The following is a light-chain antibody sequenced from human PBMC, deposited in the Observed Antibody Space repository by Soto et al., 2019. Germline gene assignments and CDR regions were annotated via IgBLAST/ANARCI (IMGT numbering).Light chain of an antibody. V-gene: IGLV2-14*03. CDR3: SSYTSSSTYV. CDR2: DVS. J-gene: IGLJ1*01. CDR1: SSDVGAYNY. Sequence: QSALTQPASGSGSPGQSIAISCTGTSSDVGAYNYVSWYQQHPGKAPKLMIYDVSNRPSGVSNRCSGSKSDNTASLTISGLQAEDEADYYCSSYTSSSTYVFGTGTKLTVL.